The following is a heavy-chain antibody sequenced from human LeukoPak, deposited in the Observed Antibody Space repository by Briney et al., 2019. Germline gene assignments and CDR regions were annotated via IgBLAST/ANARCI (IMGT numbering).Heavy chain of an antibody. CDR1: GFTFSSYG. CDR3: AKGVQLCN. V-gene: IGHV3-30*18. Sequence: GSLRLSCAASGFTFSSYGMHWVRQAPGKGLEWVAVISYDGSNKYYADSVKGRFTISRDNSKNTLYLQMNSLRAEDTAVYYCAKGVQLCNWGQGTLVTVSS. D-gene: IGHD5-18*01. J-gene: IGHJ4*02. CDR2: ISYDGSNK.